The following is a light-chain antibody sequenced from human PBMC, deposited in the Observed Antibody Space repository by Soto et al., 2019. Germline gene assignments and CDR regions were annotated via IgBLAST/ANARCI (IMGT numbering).Light chain of an antibody. Sequence: EIVLTQSPDTLSLCPGERATLSCRASQSVISSYLAWYQQKPGQAPRLHIFGASNRATGIPDRFSGSGSGTDFTLTINGLEPEDFAVYSCHQYGASPRTFGQGTKVEIK. CDR2: GAS. CDR1: QSVISSY. J-gene: IGKJ1*01. V-gene: IGKV3-20*01. CDR3: HQYGASPRT.